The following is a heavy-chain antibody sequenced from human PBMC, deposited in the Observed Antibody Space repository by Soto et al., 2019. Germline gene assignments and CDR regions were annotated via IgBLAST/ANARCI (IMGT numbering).Heavy chain of an antibody. V-gene: IGHV3-7*03. D-gene: IGHD5-12*01. CDR2: IKQDGSEK. Sequence: GGTLRLSCAASGFTFSSYWMSWVRQAPGKGLERVANIKQDGSEKYYVDSVKGRFTISRDNAKNSLYLQMNSLRAEDTAVYYCARDGSGYDFPYYYYGMDVWGQGTTVTVSS. CDR1: GFTFSSYW. J-gene: IGHJ6*02. CDR3: ARDGSGYDFPYYYYGMDV.